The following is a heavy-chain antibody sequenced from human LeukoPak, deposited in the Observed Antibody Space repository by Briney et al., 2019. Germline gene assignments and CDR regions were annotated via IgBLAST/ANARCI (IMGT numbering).Heavy chain of an antibody. V-gene: IGHV3-23*01. CDR1: GFTFSSYA. CDR3: ARAVGAFASSSWWVSDY. CDR2: ISGSGGST. Sequence: GGPLRLPCAASGFTFSSYAMSWLRQAPGKGLAWASAISGSGGSTYYADSVKGRFTISRDNSQNTLYLQMNSLRADDTAVYYCARAVGAFASSSWWVSDYWGQGTLVTVSS. J-gene: IGHJ4*02. D-gene: IGHD6-13*01.